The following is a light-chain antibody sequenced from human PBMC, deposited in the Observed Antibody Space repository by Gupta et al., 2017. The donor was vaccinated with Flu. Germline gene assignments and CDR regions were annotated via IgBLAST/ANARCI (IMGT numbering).Light chain of an antibody. J-gene: IGKJ4*01. CDR3: LQYYSAPLT. CDR1: QSVLSSANNKNY. V-gene: IGKV4-1*01. CDR2: WAS. Sequence: NCKSSQSVLSSANNKNYLSWHQQRPGQPPKLLISWASARESGVPDRFSGSGSGTDFTLTIDSLQAEDVAVYYCLQYYSAPLTFGGGTKVEIK.